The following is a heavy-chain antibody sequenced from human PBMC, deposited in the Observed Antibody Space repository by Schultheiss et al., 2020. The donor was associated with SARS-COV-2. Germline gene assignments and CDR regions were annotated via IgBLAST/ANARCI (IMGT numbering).Heavy chain of an antibody. J-gene: IGHJ4*02. Sequence: SETLSLTCAVFGGPFSGYYWSWIRQPPGKGLEWIGEINHSGSTNYNPSLKSRVTVSLDTSKNQFSLKLSSVTAADTAVYYCARGAADPGSYYFDYWGQGTLVTVSS. CDR3: ARGAADPGSYYFDY. V-gene: IGHV4-34*01. D-gene: IGHD6-13*01. CDR1: GGPFSGYY. CDR2: INHSGST.